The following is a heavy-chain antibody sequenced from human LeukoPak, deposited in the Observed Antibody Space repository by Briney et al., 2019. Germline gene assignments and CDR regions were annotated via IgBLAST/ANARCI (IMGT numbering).Heavy chain of an antibody. CDR2: ISYSGST. V-gene: IGHV4-59*01. CDR3: ARGITYYYDSSGYYSGYYFDY. Sequence: SETLSLTCTVSGGSISSYYWSWIRQPPGKGLEWIGDISYSGSTNYNPSLKSRVTISVDTSKNQFSLKLSSVTAADTAVYYCARGITYYYDSSGYYSGYYFDYWGQGTLVTVSS. D-gene: IGHD3-22*01. J-gene: IGHJ4*02. CDR1: GGSISSYY.